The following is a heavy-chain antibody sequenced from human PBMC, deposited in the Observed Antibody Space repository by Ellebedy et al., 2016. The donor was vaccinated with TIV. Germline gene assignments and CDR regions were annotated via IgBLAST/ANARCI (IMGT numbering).Heavy chain of an antibody. CDR3: AKFQSPSYSSGLDY. CDR2: ISASGGST. CDR1: GFIFSTYA. Sequence: PGGSLRLSCAASGFIFSTYAMSWVRQAPGKGLEWVSTISASGGSTFYADSVKGRFTISRDNSKNTLYLQMNSLRAEDTAIYYCAKFQSPSYSSGLDYWGQGTLVTVSS. D-gene: IGHD6-19*01. V-gene: IGHV3-23*01. J-gene: IGHJ4*02.